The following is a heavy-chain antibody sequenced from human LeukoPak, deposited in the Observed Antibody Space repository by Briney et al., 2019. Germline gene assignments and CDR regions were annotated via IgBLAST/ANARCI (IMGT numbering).Heavy chain of an antibody. CDR1: GYTFTSYA. V-gene: IGHV1-69*05. CDR3: ASEDTAMDAFDI. J-gene: IGHJ3*02. D-gene: IGHD5-18*01. Sequence: GASVKVSCKASGYTFTSYAISWVRQAPGQGLEWMGRIIPIFGTANYAQKFQGRVTITTDESTSTAYMELSSLRSEDTAVYYCASEDTAMDAFDIWGQGTMVTVSS. CDR2: IIPIFGTA.